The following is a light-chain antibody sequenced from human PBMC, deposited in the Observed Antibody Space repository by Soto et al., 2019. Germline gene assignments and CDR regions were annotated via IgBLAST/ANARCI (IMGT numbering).Light chain of an antibody. J-gene: IGKJ2*01. CDR3: QQYNNRPPDT. CDR2: GAS. V-gene: IGKV3-15*01. CDR1: QSINNN. Sequence: EIVMTQSPATLSVSPGERATLSCRASQSINNNLAWYQQKPGQAPRLLVYGASTRAAGIPARFSGSGSGTAFSLTISSLQSEDFAVYYCQQYNNRPPDTFGQGTKLEIK.